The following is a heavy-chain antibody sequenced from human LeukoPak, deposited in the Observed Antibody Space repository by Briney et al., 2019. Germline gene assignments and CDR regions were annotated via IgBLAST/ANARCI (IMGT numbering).Heavy chain of an antibody. Sequence: SETLSLTCTVSGGSISSSSFYWGWIRQPPGQGLEWIGNIYHSGRTYYNPSLKSRVTISVDTSENQFSLRLTSVTAADAAVYFCARWVSTPRGYFDYWGQGTLVTVSS. J-gene: IGHJ4*02. CDR3: ARWVSTPRGYFDY. CDR2: IYHSGRT. V-gene: IGHV4-39*01. D-gene: IGHD5/OR15-5a*01. CDR1: GGSISSSSFY.